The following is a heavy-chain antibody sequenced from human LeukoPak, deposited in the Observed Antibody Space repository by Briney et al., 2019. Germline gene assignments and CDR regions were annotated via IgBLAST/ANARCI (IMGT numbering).Heavy chain of an antibody. CDR2: INPNSGGT. CDR3: ATYYDILTGYPKYFQH. J-gene: IGHJ1*01. CDR1: GYTFTGYY. V-gene: IGHV1-2*02. Sequence: ASVKVSCKASGYTFTGYYMHWVRQAPGQGLEWMGWINPNSGGTNYAQKFQGRVTMTRDTSISTAYMELSRLRSDDTAVYYCATYYDILTGYPKYFQHWGQGTLVTVSS. D-gene: IGHD3-9*01.